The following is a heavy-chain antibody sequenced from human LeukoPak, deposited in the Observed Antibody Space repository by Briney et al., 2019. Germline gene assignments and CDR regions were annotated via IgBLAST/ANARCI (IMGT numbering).Heavy chain of an antibody. D-gene: IGHD3-10*01. CDR3: ARVGDYGSGFDY. J-gene: IGHJ4*02. V-gene: IGHV3-74*01. Sequence: GGSLRLSCAASGFPFSSYWMHWVRQAPGKGLVWVSRINSDGSSTSYADSVKGRFTISRDNAKNTLYLQMNSLREEDTAVYYCARVGDYGSGFDYWGQGTLVTVSS. CDR1: GFPFSSYW. CDR2: INSDGSST.